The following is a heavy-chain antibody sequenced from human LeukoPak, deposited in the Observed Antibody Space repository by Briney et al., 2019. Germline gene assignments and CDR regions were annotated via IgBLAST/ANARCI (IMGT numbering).Heavy chain of an antibody. CDR1: GGSFRGYY. D-gene: IGHD3-16*02. Sequence: SETLSLTCAVYGGSFRGYYWSWIRQPPGKGLEWIGEINHSGSTNYNPSLKSRVTISVDTSKNQFSLKLSSVTAADTAVYYCASRAPYDYVWGSYRFDYWGQGTLVTVSS. CDR3: ASRAPYDYVWGSYRFDY. CDR2: INHSGST. V-gene: IGHV4-34*01. J-gene: IGHJ4*02.